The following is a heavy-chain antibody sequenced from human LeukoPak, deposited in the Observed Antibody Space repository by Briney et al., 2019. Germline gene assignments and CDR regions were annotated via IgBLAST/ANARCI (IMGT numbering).Heavy chain of an antibody. V-gene: IGHV4-4*07. J-gene: IGHJ6*03. CDR1: GASISNHF. Sequence: SETLSLTCTVPGASISNHFWSWVRQPAGKGLEWIGRTHASGSTHYNPSLKSRVTISIDTSKSQFSLKLASVTAADTGVYYCARQTCRGATCYRVDQYYYMDVWGKGTTVTVSS. D-gene: IGHD2-15*01. CDR2: THASGST. CDR3: ARQTCRGATCYRVDQYYYMDV.